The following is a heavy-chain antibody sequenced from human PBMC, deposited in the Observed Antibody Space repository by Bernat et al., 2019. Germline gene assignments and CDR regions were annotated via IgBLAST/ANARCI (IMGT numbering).Heavy chain of an antibody. D-gene: IGHD3-10*01. V-gene: IGHV3-7*03. Sequence: EVQLVESGGGLVQPGGSLRLSCAASGFTFSSYWMSLVRQAPGKGLEWVANIKQDGSEKHYVDTVKGTFTISSDNSKNTLYLQMNSVRAEDTAIYYCAKGARYYGTGSYYRDDYRGQGTLVTNSS. CDR3: AKGARYYGTGSYYRDDY. CDR2: IKQDGSEK. CDR1: GFTFSSYW. J-gene: IGHJ4*02.